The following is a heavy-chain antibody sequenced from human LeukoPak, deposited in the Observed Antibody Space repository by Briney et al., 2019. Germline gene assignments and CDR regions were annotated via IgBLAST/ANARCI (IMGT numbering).Heavy chain of an antibody. V-gene: IGHV3-74*01. CDR1: GFTFSSYW. CDR3: ARGAGGAI. CDR2: TNSDGSST. D-gene: IGHD2-21*01. Sequence: GGSLRLSCAASGFTFSSYWMHWVRQAPGKGLVWVSHTNSDGSSTTYADSVKGRFTISRDNAKNTLYLQMNSLRAEDTAVYYCARGAGGAIWGQGTLVTVYS. J-gene: IGHJ4*02.